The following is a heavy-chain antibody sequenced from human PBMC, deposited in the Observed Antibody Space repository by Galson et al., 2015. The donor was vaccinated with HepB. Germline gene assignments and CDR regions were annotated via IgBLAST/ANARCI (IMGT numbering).Heavy chain of an antibody. Sequence: SLRLSCAASGFTFSSYGMHWVRQAPGKGLEWVAVISYDGSNKYYADSVKGRFTISRDNSKNTLYLQMNSLRAEDTAVYYCAKDTNDYWGQGTLVTVPS. J-gene: IGHJ4*02. CDR1: GFTFSSYG. CDR3: AKDTNDY. CDR2: ISYDGSNK. V-gene: IGHV3-30*18.